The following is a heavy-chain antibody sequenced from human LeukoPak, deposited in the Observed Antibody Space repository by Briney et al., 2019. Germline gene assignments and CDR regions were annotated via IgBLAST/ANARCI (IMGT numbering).Heavy chain of an antibody. Sequence: GGSLRLSCAASGFTFSNYWMHWVRQVPGKGLVWVSRINDDGSATFYADSVKGRFTISRDNAKNTLFLQINSLRAEDTAVYYCAGEILAPGKTHDYWGQGTLVTVSS. CDR2: INDDGSAT. V-gene: IGHV3-74*01. CDR3: AGEILAPGKTHDY. J-gene: IGHJ4*02. CDR1: GFTFSNYW.